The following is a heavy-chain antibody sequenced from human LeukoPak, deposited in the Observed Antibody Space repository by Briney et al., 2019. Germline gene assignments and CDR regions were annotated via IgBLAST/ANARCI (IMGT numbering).Heavy chain of an antibody. CDR1: GFTFSNYA. D-gene: IGHD5-24*01. J-gene: IGHJ4*02. CDR3: ARGSFGYTETHRGPNFFDF. Sequence: GGSLRLSCAASGFTFSNYAIHWVRQAPGKGLEWVAVISYDGSNKYYADSVKGRFAISRDNSKNTLFLQMNNLRAEDTAVYYCARGSFGYTETHRGPNFFDFWGQGTLVTVSS. CDR2: ISYDGSNK. V-gene: IGHV3-30*09.